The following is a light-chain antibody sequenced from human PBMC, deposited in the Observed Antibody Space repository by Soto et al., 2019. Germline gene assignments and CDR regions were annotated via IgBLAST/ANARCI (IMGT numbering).Light chain of an antibody. J-gene: IGLJ3*02. CDR1: SSDVGGYNY. CDR2: EVS. V-gene: IGLV2-8*01. CDR3: MCYAGGNNWV. Sequence: QSVLTQPASVSGSPGQSITISCTGTSSDVGGYNYVSWYQQHPGKAPKLMIYEVSNRPSGVPDRFSGSKSANTASLTVSGLQAEDEADYYCMCYAGGNNWVFGGGTKVTVL.